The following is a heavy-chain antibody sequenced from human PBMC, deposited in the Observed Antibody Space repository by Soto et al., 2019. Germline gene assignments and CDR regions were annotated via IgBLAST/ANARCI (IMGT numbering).Heavy chain of an antibody. CDR2: ISSSSNTI. CDR1: GLTFSDYY. V-gene: IGHV3-11*01. J-gene: IGHJ6*02. D-gene: IGHD3-10*01. CDR3: ARVSPMVRGYYYYGMDV. Sequence: SGGSLRLSCTASGLTFSDYYMSWIRQAPGKGLEWVSYISSSSNTIYYADSVKGRFTISRDNAKNSLFLQMNSLRAEDTAVYFCARVSPMVRGYYYYGMDVWGQGTTVTVS.